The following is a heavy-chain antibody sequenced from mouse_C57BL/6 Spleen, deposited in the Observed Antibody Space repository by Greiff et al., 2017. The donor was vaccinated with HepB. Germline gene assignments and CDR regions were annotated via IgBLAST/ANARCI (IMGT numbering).Heavy chain of an antibody. CDR1: GYAFSSYW. J-gene: IGHJ3*01. V-gene: IGHV1-80*01. CDR2: IYPGDGDT. CDR3: ARSDYDYLFAY. Sequence: QVQLKESGAELVKPGASVKISCKASGYAFSSYWMNWVKQRPGKGLEWIGQIYPGDGDTNYNGKFKGKATLTADKSSSTAYMQLSSLTSEDSAVYFCARSDYDYLFAYWGQGTLVTVSA. D-gene: IGHD2-4*01.